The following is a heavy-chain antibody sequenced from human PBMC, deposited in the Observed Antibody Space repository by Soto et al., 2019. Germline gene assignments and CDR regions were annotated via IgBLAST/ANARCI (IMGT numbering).Heavy chain of an antibody. CDR2: ITPIFGTA. CDR3: ARGRIAASYYYYYGMDV. Sequence: SVKVSCKASGGTFSSYAISWVRQAPGQGLEWMGGITPIFGTANYAQKFQGRVTITADKSTSTAYMELSSLRSEDTAVYYCARGRIAASYYYYYGMDVWGQGTTVTVSS. J-gene: IGHJ6*02. V-gene: IGHV1-69*06. D-gene: IGHD6-13*01. CDR1: GGTFSSYA.